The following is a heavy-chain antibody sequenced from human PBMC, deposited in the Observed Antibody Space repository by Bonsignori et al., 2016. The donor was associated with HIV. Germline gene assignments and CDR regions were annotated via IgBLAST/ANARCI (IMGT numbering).Heavy chain of an antibody. D-gene: IGHD4-17*01. Sequence: QVQLQESGPGLVKPSETLSLTCTVSGGSISDYYWSWIRQPPREGTGVALVRPSITVGPTNYNPALRSRVTISVDTSKNQFSLKLTSVTAADAATYYCARTGDGEIFVFDYWGQGTLVSVSS. CDR3: ARTGDGEIFVFDY. CDR2: SITVGPT. CDR1: GGSISDYY. J-gene: IGHJ4*02. V-gene: IGHV4-59*01.